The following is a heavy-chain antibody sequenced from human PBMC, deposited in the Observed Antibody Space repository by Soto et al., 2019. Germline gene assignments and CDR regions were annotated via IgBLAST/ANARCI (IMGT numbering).Heavy chain of an antibody. CDR2: ISGSGGST. J-gene: IGHJ4*02. CDR1: GFTFSSYA. Sequence: VGSLRLSCAASGFTFSSYAMSWVRQAPGKGLEWVSAISGSGGSTYYADSVKGRFTISRDNSKNTLYLQMNSLRAEDTAVYYCAKHLIYYDSSGSPDYWGQGTLVTVSS. V-gene: IGHV3-23*01. D-gene: IGHD3-22*01. CDR3: AKHLIYYDSSGSPDY.